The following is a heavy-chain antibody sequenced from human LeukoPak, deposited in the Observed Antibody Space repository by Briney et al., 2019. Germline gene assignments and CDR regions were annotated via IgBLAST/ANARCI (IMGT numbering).Heavy chain of an antibody. CDR3: ARDFRNYYYYGMDV. CDR1: GFTFSSYG. V-gene: IGHV3-33*01. J-gene: IGHJ6*04. CDR2: IWYDGSNK. Sequence: PGGSLRLSCAASGFTFSSYGMHRVRQAPGKGLEWVAVIWYDGSNKYYADSVKGRFTISRDNSKNTLYLQMNSLRAEDTAVYYCARDFRNYYYYGMDVWGKGTTVTVSS.